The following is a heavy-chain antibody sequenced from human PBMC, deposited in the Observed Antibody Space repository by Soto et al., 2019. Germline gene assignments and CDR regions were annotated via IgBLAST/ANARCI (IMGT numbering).Heavy chain of an antibody. Sequence: QVQLQESGPGLVKPSGTLSLTCAVSGGSISTGYWWSWVRQSPDKGLEWIGEIFHTGSINYSPSLRSRVTTSVDKSKNQFSLNLNSVTAADTAVYYCATHRRNTYGPYDDWGQGTLVTVSS. CDR1: GGSISTGYW. CDR3: ATHRRNTYGPYDD. J-gene: IGHJ4*02. V-gene: IGHV4-4*02. D-gene: IGHD3-10*01. CDR2: IFHTGSI.